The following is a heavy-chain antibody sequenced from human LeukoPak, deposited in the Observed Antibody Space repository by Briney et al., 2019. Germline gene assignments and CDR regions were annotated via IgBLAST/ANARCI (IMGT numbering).Heavy chain of an antibody. CDR3: ARERVAAGYFDY. V-gene: IGHV1-46*01. D-gene: IGHD6-13*01. CDR2: INPSGGST. CDR1: GYTFTSYY. J-gene: IGHJ4*02. Sequence: GASLKVSCKASGYTFTSYYMHWVRQAPGQGLEWMGIINPSGGSTSYAQKFQGRVTMTRDTSTSTVYMELSSLRSEDTAVYYCARERVAAGYFDYWGQGTLVTVSS.